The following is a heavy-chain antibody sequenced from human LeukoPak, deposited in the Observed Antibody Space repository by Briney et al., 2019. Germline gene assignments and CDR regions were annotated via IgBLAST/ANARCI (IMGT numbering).Heavy chain of an antibody. CDR1: GYTFTSYG. D-gene: IGHD3-10*01. CDR2: ISGYNGNT. CDR3: ARDDNYGSGQPDD. V-gene: IGHV1-18*01. Sequence: VASVKVSCKVSGYTFTSYGITWVRQAPGQGLEWMGWISGYNGNTNYAQKFQGRVTMTTDTSTSTVYMELRSLRSDDTAVYYCARDDNYGSGQPDDWGQGTLVTVSS. J-gene: IGHJ4*02.